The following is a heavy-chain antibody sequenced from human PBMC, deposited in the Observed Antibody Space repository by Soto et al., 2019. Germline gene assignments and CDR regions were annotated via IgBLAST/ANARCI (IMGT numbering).Heavy chain of an antibody. CDR1: GFTFSSYG. CDR3: ARAPDVSFYSSGWYSY. V-gene: IGHV3-33*01. J-gene: IGHJ4*02. CDR2: IWYDGSNK. Sequence: GSLRLSCAASGFTFSSYGMHWVRQAPGKGLEWVAVIWYDGSNKYYADSVKGRFTISRDNSKNTLYLQMNSLRAEDTAVYYCARAPDVSFYSSGWYSYWGQGTLVTVSS. D-gene: IGHD6-19*01.